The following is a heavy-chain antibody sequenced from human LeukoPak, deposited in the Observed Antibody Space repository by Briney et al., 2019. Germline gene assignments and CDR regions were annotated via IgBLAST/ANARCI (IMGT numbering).Heavy chain of an antibody. D-gene: IGHD2-21*02. CDR1: GASLTISYYC. Sequence: NPSETLSLTCTVSGASLTISYYCWGWIRQPPGEGLESIGSIYYGGSSDYNPSLKSRVTISLDTSKNQFSLNLNSVTATDTAMYYCARGQEGDLQIPYFDYWGQGTLITVSS. V-gene: IGHV4-39*07. J-gene: IGHJ4*02. CDR3: ARGQEGDLQIPYFDY. CDR2: IYYGGSS.